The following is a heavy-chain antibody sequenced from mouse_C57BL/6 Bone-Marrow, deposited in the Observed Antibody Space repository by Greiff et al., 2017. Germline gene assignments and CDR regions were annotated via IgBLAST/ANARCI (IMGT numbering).Heavy chain of an antibody. CDR2: IDPSDSYT. CDR1: GYTFTSSW. J-gene: IGHJ2*01. V-gene: IGHV1-59*01. Sequence: QVQLQQPGAELVRPGTSVKLSCKASGYTFTSSWLHWVKQRPGQGLEWIGVIDPSDSYTNYNQKFKGKATLTVDTSSSTAYMQLSSLTSEDSAVYYCARRYVDFDYWGQGTTLTVSS. CDR3: ARRYVDFDY. D-gene: IGHD1-1*01.